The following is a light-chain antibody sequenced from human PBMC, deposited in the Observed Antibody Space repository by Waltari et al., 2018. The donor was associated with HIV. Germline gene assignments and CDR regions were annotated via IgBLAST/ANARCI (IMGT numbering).Light chain of an antibody. J-gene: IGKJ5*01. CDR1: RDISND. Sequence: DIQMSQAPSSLSASVGDRVTIMCRASRDISNDLAWYQQKSGEVPKLLIYGASTLRSGLSSRFRGSASGTEFTRTINGLQPEDVASYYCQNYDSAPVAFGQGTRLEI. CDR3: QNYDSAPVA. CDR2: GAS. V-gene: IGKV1-27*01.